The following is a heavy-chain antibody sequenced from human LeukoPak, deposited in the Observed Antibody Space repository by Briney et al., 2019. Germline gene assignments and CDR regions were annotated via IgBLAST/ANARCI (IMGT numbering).Heavy chain of an antibody. V-gene: IGHV4-38-2*02. CDR3: ARLYLPATRLDY. D-gene: IGHD5-24*01. CDR2: IYHSGRT. J-gene: IGHJ4*02. CDR1: GYSISSGYY. Sequence: SQTLSLTCTVSGYSISSGYYWGWIRQPPGKGLEWIGSIYHSGRTFYNPSLKSRVTISVDTSKNQFSLKLTSVTAADTAVYYCARLYLPATRLDYWGQGTLVTVSS.